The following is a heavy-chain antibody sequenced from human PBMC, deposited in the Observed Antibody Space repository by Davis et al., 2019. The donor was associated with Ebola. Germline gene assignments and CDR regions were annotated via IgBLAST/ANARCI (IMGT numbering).Heavy chain of an antibody. Sequence: GGSLRLSCAASGFTFSSYAMSWVRQAPGKGLEWVSAISGSGGSTYYADSVKGRFTISRDNSKNTLYLQMNSLGAEDTAVYYCARGGYCSCGRCHNWFDPWGPGTLVPVS. V-gene: IGHV3-23*01. CDR1: GFTFSSYA. CDR2: ISGSGGST. D-gene: IGHD2-15*01. J-gene: IGHJ5*01. CDR3: ARGGYCSCGRCHNWFDP.